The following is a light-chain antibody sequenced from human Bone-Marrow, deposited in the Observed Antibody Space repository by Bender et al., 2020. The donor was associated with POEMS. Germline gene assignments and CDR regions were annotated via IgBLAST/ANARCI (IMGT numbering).Light chain of an antibody. CDR3: SSYTSSSTLV. J-gene: IGLJ2*01. Sequence: QSALTQPASVSGSPGQSITISCTGTSSDVGGYNYVSWYQQHPGKAPKVILYEVSSRPSGVSNRFSGSKSGNTASLTISGLQTEDEADYYCSSYTSSSTLVFGGGTKLTVL. V-gene: IGLV2-14*01. CDR1: SSDVGGYNY. CDR2: EVS.